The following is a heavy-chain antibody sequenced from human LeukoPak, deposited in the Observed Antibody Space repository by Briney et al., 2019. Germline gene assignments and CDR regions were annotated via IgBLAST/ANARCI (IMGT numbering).Heavy chain of an antibody. Sequence: ASVKVSCKASGDTFTSYGISWVRQAPVQGLERIGWISAYNGNTNDAQKLQGRVTMTTDTSTRTAYTELRSLRSDDTAVYYCARGEIGQLLLDYWGQGTLVTVSS. D-gene: IGHD2-2*01. CDR2: ISAYNGNT. V-gene: IGHV1-18*01. CDR3: ARGEIGQLLLDY. J-gene: IGHJ4*02. CDR1: GDTFTSYG.